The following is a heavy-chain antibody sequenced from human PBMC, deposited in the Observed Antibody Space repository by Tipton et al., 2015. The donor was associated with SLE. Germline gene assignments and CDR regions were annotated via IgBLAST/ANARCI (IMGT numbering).Heavy chain of an antibody. CDR2: MYSSGST. V-gene: IGHV4-39*07. CDR3: ARDGPYYDFWSGMGTFDI. D-gene: IGHD3-3*01. CDR1: GDSIISSSYY. Sequence: TLSLTCSVSGDSIISSSYYWGWIRQPPGKGLEWIGSMYSSGSTYYNPSLKSRVTISVDTSKNQFSLMLRSVTAADTAVYYCARDGPYYDFWSGMGTFDIWGQGTMVTVSS. J-gene: IGHJ3*02.